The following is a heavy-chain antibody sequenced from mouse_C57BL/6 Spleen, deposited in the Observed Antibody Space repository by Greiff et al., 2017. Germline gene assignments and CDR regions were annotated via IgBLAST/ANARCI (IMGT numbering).Heavy chain of an antibody. CDR1: GYTFTSYW. J-gene: IGHJ3*01. CDR3: ARIYYGYDGLAY. V-gene: IGHV1-64*01. Sequence: QVQLQQPGAELVKPGASVKLSCKASGYTFTSYWMHWVKQRPGQGLEWIGMIHPNSGSTNYNEKFKSKATLTVDKSSSPAYMQLSSLTSEDSAVYYWARIYYGYDGLAYWGQGTLVTVSA. CDR2: IHPNSGST. D-gene: IGHD2-2*01.